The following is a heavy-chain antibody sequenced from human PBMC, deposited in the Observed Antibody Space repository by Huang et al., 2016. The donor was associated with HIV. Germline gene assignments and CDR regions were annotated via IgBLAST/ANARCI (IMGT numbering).Heavy chain of an antibody. V-gene: IGHV3-21*02. D-gene: IGHD2-2*01. Sequence: DVQLVESGGGLVKPGGSLRLSCAASDFTFSGYNMNWVRQAPGKGLEWVAFISYSGSNIYYAESVKGRFTISRDNAKNSVFLQMNSLRAEDTALYYCARAVQSTLRGFDVWGRGTLVTVSS. CDR1: DFTFSGYN. CDR3: ARAVQSTLRGFDV. J-gene: IGHJ3*01. CDR2: ISYSGSNI.